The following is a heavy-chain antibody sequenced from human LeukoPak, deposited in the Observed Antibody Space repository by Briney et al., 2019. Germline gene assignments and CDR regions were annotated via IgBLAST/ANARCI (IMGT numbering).Heavy chain of an antibody. V-gene: IGHV4-4*07. Sequence: PSETLSHTCTVSGGSISIHYFSWIRQAAGKGLEWIGRISTTGSTNYNPSLKSRVTMSLDTSKNQFSLKLSSVTAADTAVYYCAREVEMARQFDYWGQGSRVTVSS. CDR1: GGSISIHY. J-gene: IGHJ4*02. D-gene: IGHD5-24*01. CDR2: ISTTGST. CDR3: AREVEMARQFDY.